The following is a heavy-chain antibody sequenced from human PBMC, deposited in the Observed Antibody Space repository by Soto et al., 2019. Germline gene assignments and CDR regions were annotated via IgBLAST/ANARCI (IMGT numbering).Heavy chain of an antibody. J-gene: IGHJ4*02. CDR2: ISGHGDAT. Sequence: QTVGSLRLSCAASGFPFTGYAMSWVRQAPGKGLEWVSAISGHGDATFYADSVKGRFTISRDNSKNTLYLHMNSLRAEDTALYYCANSRVSMVRGLIIIPNYSGQGTLVTVS. D-gene: IGHD3-10*01. CDR3: ANSRVSMVRGLIIIPNY. CDR1: GFPFTGYA. V-gene: IGHV3-23*01.